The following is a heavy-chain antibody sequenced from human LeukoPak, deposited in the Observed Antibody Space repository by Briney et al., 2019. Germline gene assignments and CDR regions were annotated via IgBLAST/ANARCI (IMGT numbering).Heavy chain of an antibody. CDR1: GFTFTDFA. CDR3: AKDARGYHRPIDH. D-gene: IGHD3-22*01. V-gene: IGHV3-23*01. J-gene: IGHJ4*02. CDR2: IGGGGTNT. Sequence: GGSLRLSCAASGFTFTDFAMNWVRQAPGKGLEWVSGIGGGGTNTDYADSVRGRFTISRDNSKNTLTLQMSSLRADDTAVYFCAKDARGYHRPIDHWGQGILVTVSS.